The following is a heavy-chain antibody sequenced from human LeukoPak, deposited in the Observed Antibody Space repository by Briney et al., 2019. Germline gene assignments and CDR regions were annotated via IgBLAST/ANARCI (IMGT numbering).Heavy chain of an antibody. CDR1: GYTLTELS. CDR3: ATGIVVVTAEYYFDY. V-gene: IGHV1-24*01. D-gene: IGHD2-21*02. CDR2: FDPEDGET. Sequence: ASVTVSCKVSGYTLTELSMHWVRQAPGKGLEWMGGFDPEDGETIYAQKFQGRVTMTEDTSTDTAYMELSSLRSEDTAVYYCATGIVVVTAEYYFDYWGQGTLVTVSS. J-gene: IGHJ4*02.